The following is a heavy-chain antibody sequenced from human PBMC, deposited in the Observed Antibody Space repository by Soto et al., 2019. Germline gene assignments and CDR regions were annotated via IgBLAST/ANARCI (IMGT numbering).Heavy chain of an antibody. D-gene: IGHD2-15*01. Sequence: SENLSLTCDVSGFSISSGNYWGWLRNHPGKGLEWIGSVYNGGKTYYNPSLNSRVSISIDLSKNQFSLKLTSVTAADTAAYYCARARWYDAFNVWGQGTVVAVS. V-gene: IGHV4-38-2*01. CDR1: GFSISSGNY. J-gene: IGHJ3*01. CDR2: VYNGGKT. CDR3: ARARWYDAFNV.